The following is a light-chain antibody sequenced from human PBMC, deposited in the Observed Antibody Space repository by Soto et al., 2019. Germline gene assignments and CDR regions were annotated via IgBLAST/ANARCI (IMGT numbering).Light chain of an antibody. J-gene: IGLJ1*01. Sequence: QSVLTQPPSACGTPGQRVTISCSGSSSNIGSNYVYWYQQLPGTAPKLLTYRNNQRPSGVPDRFSGSKSGTSASLAISGLRSEDEADYYCAAWDDSLSGSYVFGTGTKVTVL. CDR1: SSNIGSNY. CDR2: RNN. CDR3: AAWDDSLSGSYV. V-gene: IGLV1-47*01.